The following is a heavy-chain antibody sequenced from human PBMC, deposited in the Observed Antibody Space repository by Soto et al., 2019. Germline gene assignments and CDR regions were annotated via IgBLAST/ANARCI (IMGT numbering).Heavy chain of an antibody. CDR2: ISSSSSYI. Sequence: GGSLRLSCAASGFTFSIYSMNWVRQAPGKGLEWVSSISSSSSYIYYADSVKGRFTISRDNAKNSLYLQMNSLRAEDTAVYYCARGASMIVVVTLFDPWGQGTLVTVSS. J-gene: IGHJ5*02. D-gene: IGHD3-22*01. V-gene: IGHV3-21*01. CDR1: GFTFSIYS. CDR3: ARGASMIVVVTLFDP.